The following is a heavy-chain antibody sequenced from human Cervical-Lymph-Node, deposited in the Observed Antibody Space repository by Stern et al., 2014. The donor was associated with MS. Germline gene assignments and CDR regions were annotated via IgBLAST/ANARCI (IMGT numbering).Heavy chain of an antibody. Sequence: QVQLMQSGAELKKPGASVKVSCKASGYRFVSYGITWVRQAPGQGLEWLGWISADTGDTDYARNLQGRVTMTTHTPTTTAYMELRSLRSDDTAVYYCAINYYGAGTYRAFDIWGQGTLVIVSA. V-gene: IGHV1-18*01. D-gene: IGHD3-10*01. CDR1: GYRFVSYG. J-gene: IGHJ3*02. CDR3: AINYYGAGTYRAFDI. CDR2: ISADTGDT.